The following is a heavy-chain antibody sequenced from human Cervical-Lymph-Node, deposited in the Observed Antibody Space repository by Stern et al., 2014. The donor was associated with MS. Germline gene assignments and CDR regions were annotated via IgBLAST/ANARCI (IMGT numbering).Heavy chain of an antibody. CDR2: IYYSGST. J-gene: IGHJ5*01. CDR1: GGSISSYY. D-gene: IGHD6-13*01. Sequence: MQLVESGPGLMKPSETLSLTCTVSGGSISSYYWSWIRQPPGKGLEWIGYIYYSGSTNYNPSLKSRVTISVDTSKNQFSLKLSSVTAADTAVYFCARGYSSSWYWFDSWGQGTQVTVSS. V-gene: IGHV4-59*01. CDR3: ARGYSSSWYWFDS.